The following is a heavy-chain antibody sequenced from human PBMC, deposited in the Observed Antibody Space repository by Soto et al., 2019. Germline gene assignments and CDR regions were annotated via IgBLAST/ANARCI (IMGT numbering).Heavy chain of an antibody. CDR1: GYTFTSYY. V-gene: IGHV1-46*01. CDR2: INPSGGST. Sequence: ASVKVSCKASGYTFTSYYMHCVRQAPGQGLEWMGIINPSGGSTSYAQKFQGRVTMTRDTSTSTVYMELSSLRSEDTAVYYCARARNQDYCGMDVWGQGTTVTVSS. CDR3: ARARNQDYCGMDV. D-gene: IGHD4-4*01. J-gene: IGHJ6*02.